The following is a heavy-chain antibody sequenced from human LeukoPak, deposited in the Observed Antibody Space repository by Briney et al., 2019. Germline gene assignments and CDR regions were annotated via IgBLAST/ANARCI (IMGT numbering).Heavy chain of an antibody. V-gene: IGHV3-7*01. Sequence: GGSLRLSCAASGLTFSSYSMNWVRQAPGKGLEWVANIKQDGSEKYYVDSVKGRFTISRDNSRNTLYLQMNSLKPEDTAVYYCASSNEFYYDTSTYVDYWGQGTLVTVSS. CDR2: IKQDGSEK. J-gene: IGHJ4*02. CDR1: GLTFSSYS. CDR3: ASSNEFYYDTSTYVDY. D-gene: IGHD3-22*01.